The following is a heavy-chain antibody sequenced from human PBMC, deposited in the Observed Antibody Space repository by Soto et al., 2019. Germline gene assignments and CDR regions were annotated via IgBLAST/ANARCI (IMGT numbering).Heavy chain of an antibody. V-gene: IGHV4-39*01. CDR2: IYYSGST. Sequence: SETLSLTCSVSGGSISSSSYYWGWIRQPPGKGLEWIGSIYYSGSTYYNPSLKSRVTISVDTSKNQFSLKLSSVTAADTAVYYCARVRALVWFDPWGQGTLVTVSS. CDR1: GGSISSSSYY. CDR3: ARVRALVWFDP. D-gene: IGHD3-10*01. J-gene: IGHJ5*02.